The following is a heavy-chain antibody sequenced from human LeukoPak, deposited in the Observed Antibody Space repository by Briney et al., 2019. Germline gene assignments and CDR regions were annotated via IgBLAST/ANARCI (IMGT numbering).Heavy chain of an antibody. CDR2: INHSANT. J-gene: IGHJ4*02. CDR3: ANQERDYYKRVDY. Sequence: SETLSLTCAVYGGSFSDYYWSWIRQAPGKGLEWIGEINHSANTNYNPSLKSRVTISVDTSKRQFSLKLTSVTAADTAVYYCANQERDYYKRVDYWGQGTLVTVSS. D-gene: IGHD3-10*01. V-gene: IGHV4-34*01. CDR1: GGSFSDYY.